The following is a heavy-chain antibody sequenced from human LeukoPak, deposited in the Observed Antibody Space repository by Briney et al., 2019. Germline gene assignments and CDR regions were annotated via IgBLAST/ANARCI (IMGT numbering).Heavy chain of an antibody. V-gene: IGHV1-18*01. CDR1: GYTFTSYG. Sequence: ASVKVSCKASGYTFTSYGISWVRQAPGQGLEWMGWISAYNGNTNYAQKLQGRVTMTTDTSTSTAYMELRSLRSDDTAVYYCARDVPIPKNYDILTGYSSYYMDVWGKGTTVTVSS. J-gene: IGHJ6*03. CDR2: ISAYNGNT. D-gene: IGHD3-9*01. CDR3: ARDVPIPKNYDILTGYSSYYMDV.